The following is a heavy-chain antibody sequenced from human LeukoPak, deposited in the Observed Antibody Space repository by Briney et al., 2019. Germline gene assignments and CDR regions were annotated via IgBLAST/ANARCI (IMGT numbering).Heavy chain of an antibody. CDR3: ARDSGSYTDY. D-gene: IGHD1-26*01. Sequence: PSETLSLTCTVSGGSVSSGSHYWSWIRQPPGKGLEWIGYIYYSGSTNYNPSLKSRVTISVDTSKNQFSLKLSSVTAADTAVYYCARDSGSYTDYWGQGTLVTVSS. V-gene: IGHV4-61*01. CDR1: GGSVSSGSHY. J-gene: IGHJ4*02. CDR2: IYYSGST.